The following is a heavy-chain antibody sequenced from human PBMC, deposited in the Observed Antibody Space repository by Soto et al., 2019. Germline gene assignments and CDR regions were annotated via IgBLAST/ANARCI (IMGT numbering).Heavy chain of an antibody. J-gene: IGHJ6*02. V-gene: IGHV4-30-4*01. CDR3: ASTPVYYYYGIGV. Sequence: QVQLQESGPGLVKPSQTLSLTCTVSGGSISSGDYYWSWIRQPPGKGLEWIGYIYYSGSPYYNPSLKFPVTKSVDASKNHLYRKLSSVTGVRTAVYYCASTPVYYYYGIGVWGQGTTVTVSS. CDR1: GGSISSGDYY. CDR2: IYYSGSP.